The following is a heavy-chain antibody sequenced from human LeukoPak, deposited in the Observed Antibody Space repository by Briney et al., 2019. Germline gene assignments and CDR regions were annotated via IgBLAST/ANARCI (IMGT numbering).Heavy chain of an antibody. CDR1: GFTFSSYA. D-gene: IGHD2-2*01. CDR3: AKGQGYCSSTSCMTDYYYYMDV. J-gene: IGHJ6*03. CDR2: ISGSGGNT. Sequence: GGSLRLSCAASGFTFSSYAMSWVRQAPGKGLEWVSAISGSGGNTYYADSVKGRFTISRDNSKNTLYLQMNSLRAEDTAVYYCAKGQGYCSSTSCMTDYYYYMDVWGKGTTVTVSS. V-gene: IGHV3-23*01.